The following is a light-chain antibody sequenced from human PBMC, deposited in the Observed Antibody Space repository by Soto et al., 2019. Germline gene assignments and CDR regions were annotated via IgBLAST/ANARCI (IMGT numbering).Light chain of an antibody. Sequence: QSALPQPDSVSGSPGQSITISCTVTSSNSGSYKLVSWYQQHPVKSPKLMIFEVYKRPSGVSNRFSGSKSGNTASLTISGLKVEDDADYYCCASGGSPTSVFGTGTKLTVL. CDR1: SSNSGSYKL. V-gene: IGLV2-23*02. J-gene: IGLJ1*01. CDR2: EVY. CDR3: CASGGSPTSV.